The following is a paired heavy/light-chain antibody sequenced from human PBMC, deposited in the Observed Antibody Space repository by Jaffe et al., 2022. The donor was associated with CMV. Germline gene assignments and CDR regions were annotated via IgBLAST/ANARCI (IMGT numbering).Light chain of an antibody. Sequence: SSELTQDPAVSVALGQTVRITCQGDRLRSYYASWYQQKPGQAPLLVIYAKDNRPSGIPDRFSGSSSGNTASLTIAGAQAEDEAVYYCNSRDSSGNLLGAFGGGTKLTVL. CDR2: AKD. CDR1: RLRSYY. CDR3: NSRDSSGNLLGA. J-gene: IGLJ3*02. V-gene: IGLV3-19*01.
Heavy chain of an antibody. CDR3: ARGEFYGDYVGAFDY. CDR1: GGSIGSGGYY. V-gene: IGHV4-31*03. Sequence: QVQLQESGPGLVKPSQTLSLTCTVSGGSIGSGGYYWSWIRQHPGKGLEWIGYTYYTGSAYYNPSLKSRVTISVDTSKNQFSLKLTSVTAADTAIYYCARGEFYGDYVGAFDYWGQGTLVTVSS. D-gene: IGHD4-17*01. J-gene: IGHJ4*02. CDR2: TYYTGSA.